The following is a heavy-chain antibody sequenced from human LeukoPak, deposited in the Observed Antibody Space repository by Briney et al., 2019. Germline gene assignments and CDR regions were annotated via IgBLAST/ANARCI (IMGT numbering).Heavy chain of an antibody. J-gene: IGHJ5*02. CDR2: INHSGST. V-gene: IGHV4-34*01. Sequence: PSETLSLTCAVYGGSFSGYYWSWIRQPPGQGVVWIGEINHSGSTNYNPSLKSRVTISVDTSKNQFSLKLSSVTAADTAVYCCARSLPYYDTNWFDPWGQGTLVTVSS. D-gene: IGHD3-22*01. CDR1: GGSFSGYY. CDR3: ARSLPYYDTNWFDP.